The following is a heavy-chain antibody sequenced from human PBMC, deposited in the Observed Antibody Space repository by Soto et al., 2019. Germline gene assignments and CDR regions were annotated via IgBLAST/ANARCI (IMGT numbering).Heavy chain of an antibody. D-gene: IGHD6-6*01. Sequence: ASVKFSCKASGYTFTSYYMHWVRQAPGQGLEWMGIINPSGGSTSYAQKFQGRVTMTRDTSTSTVYMELSSLRSEDTAVYYCYSSSSPYYFDYWGQGTLVTVSS. CDR2: INPSGGST. CDR1: GYTFTSYY. J-gene: IGHJ4*02. CDR3: YSSSSPYYFDY. V-gene: IGHV1-46*03.